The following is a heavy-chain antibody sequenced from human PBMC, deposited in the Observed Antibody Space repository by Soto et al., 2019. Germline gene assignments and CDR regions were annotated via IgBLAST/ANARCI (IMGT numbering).Heavy chain of an antibody. V-gene: IGHV3-30*18. CDR2: ISYDGSSK. CDR1: GFTFSSYG. CDR3: AHDLGHGGRGAFDI. J-gene: IGHJ3*02. Sequence: QVQLVESGGGVVQPGRSLRLSCAASGFTFSSYGMHWVRQAPGKGLEWVALISYDGSSKYYADSVKGRFTISIDNSKNTLCLQMNSLRAEDTAVYYCAHDLGHGGRGAFDIWGQGTMVTVSS. D-gene: IGHD7-27*01.